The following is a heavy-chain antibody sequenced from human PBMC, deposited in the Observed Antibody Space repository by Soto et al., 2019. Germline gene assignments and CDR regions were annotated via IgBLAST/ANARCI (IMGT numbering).Heavy chain of an antibody. CDR1: GGSISSGGYY. Sequence: TLSLTCTVSGGSISSGGYYWSWIRQHPGKGLEWIGYIYYSGSTYYNPSLKSRVTISVDTSKNQFSLKLSSVTAADTAVYYCARGFNGPDPDYWGQGTLVTVSS. J-gene: IGHJ4*02. V-gene: IGHV4-31*03. CDR3: ARGFNGPDPDY. CDR2: IYYSGST.